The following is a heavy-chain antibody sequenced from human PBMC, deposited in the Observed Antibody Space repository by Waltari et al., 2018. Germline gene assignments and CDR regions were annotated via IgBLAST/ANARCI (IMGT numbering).Heavy chain of an antibody. V-gene: IGHV1-69*12. CDR2: IIPIFGTA. CDR3: ARDHWNQYYFDY. J-gene: IGHJ4*02. Sequence: QVQLVQSGAAVKKPGSSVKVSCKASGGTFSSYAISWVRQAPGPGLAWMGGIIPIFGTANYAQKVQGRVTITADESTSTADMELSSLRSEDTAVYYCARDHWNQYYFDYWGQGTLVTVSS. CDR1: GGTFSSYA. D-gene: IGHD1-1*01.